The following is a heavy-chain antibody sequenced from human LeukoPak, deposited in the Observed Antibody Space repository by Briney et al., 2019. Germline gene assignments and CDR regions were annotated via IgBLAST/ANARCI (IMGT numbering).Heavy chain of an antibody. Sequence: GGSLRLSCAASGFTVSSNYMSWVRQAPGKGLEWVSVIYSGGSTYYADSVKGRFTISRDSSKNTLYLQISSLRADDTAVYYCARDREMVRHFDIWGQGTMVTVSS. CDR1: GFTVSSNY. V-gene: IGHV3-53*01. J-gene: IGHJ3*02. CDR2: IYSGGST. CDR3: ARDREMVRHFDI. D-gene: IGHD3-10*01.